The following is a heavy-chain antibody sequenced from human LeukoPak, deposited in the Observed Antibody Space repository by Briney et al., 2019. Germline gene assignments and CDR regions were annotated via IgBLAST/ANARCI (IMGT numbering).Heavy chain of an antibody. CDR2: IYYSGST. D-gene: IGHD5-24*01. CDR3: ARDARDGYNWEAYFDY. Sequence: SETLSLTCTVSGGSISSYQWSWIRQPPGKGLEWIGYIYYSGSTNYNPSLKSRVTISVDTSKNQFSLRLSSVTAADTAVYYCARDARDGYNWEAYFDYWGQGTLVTVSS. CDR1: GGSISSYQ. J-gene: IGHJ4*02. V-gene: IGHV4-59*01.